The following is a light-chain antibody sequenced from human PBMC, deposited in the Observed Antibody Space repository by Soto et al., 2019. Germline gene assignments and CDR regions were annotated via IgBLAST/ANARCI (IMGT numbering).Light chain of an antibody. CDR3: RQDYSYPWT. CDR2: AAS. J-gene: IGKJ1*01. Sequence: AIQMTQSPSSLSASLGDRVTITCRASQGIRNDLGWYQQKPGKAPRLLIYAASSLHSGVPSKFSGSGSGTDFTLTISSLQPEDFATYYCRQDYSYPWTFGQGTKVEI. V-gene: IGKV1-6*01. CDR1: QGIRND.